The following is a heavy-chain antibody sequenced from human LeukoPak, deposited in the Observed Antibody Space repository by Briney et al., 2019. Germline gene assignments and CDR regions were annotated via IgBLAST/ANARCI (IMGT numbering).Heavy chain of an antibody. D-gene: IGHD3-10*01. CDR2: INPNSGGT. V-gene: IGHV1-2*02. Sequence: ASVKVSCKASGYTFTASYVHWLRQAPGQGLEWMGRINPNSGGTNFAQKFQGRLTMTSDSSVSTAYMELRSLRSDDTAVYYCARANMVRGVGSFFDRNWFDPWGQGTLVTVSS. J-gene: IGHJ5*02. CDR3: ARANMVRGVGSFFDRNWFDP. CDR1: GYTFTASY.